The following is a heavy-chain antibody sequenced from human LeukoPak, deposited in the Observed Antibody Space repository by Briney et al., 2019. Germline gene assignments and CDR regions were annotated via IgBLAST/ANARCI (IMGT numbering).Heavy chain of an antibody. CDR3: AREKVTIFGVVIIYYFDY. Sequence: GGSLRLSCAASGFTFSSYWMSWVRQAPGKGLEWVANIKQDGSEKYYVDSVKGRFTISRDNAKNSPYLQMNSLRAEDTAVYYCAREKVTIFGVVIIYYFDYWGQGTLVTVSS. CDR2: IKQDGSEK. V-gene: IGHV3-7*01. CDR1: GFTFSSYW. J-gene: IGHJ4*02. D-gene: IGHD3-3*01.